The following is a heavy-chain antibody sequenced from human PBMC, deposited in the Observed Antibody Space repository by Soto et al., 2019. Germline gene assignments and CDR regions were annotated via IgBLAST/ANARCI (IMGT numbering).Heavy chain of an antibody. CDR3: ASTNLYSGYAFDY. D-gene: IGHD5-12*01. V-gene: IGHV4-59*08. Sequence: PSETLSLTCTVSGGSISSYCGSWIRQPPGKGLEWIGYIYYSGSTNYNPSLKSRVTISVDTSKNQFSLKLSSVTAADTAVYYCASTNLYSGYAFDYWGQGTLVTVSS. CDR1: GGSISSYC. J-gene: IGHJ4*02. CDR2: IYYSGST.